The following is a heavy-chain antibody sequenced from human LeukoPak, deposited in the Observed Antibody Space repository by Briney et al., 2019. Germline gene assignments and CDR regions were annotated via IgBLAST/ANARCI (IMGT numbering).Heavy chain of an antibody. CDR2: IANDGKDK. Sequence: GSLRLSCAASGFTFSRYGLRWVRQAPGKGLEWVTVIANDGKDKKYADSVKGRFTISRDNSKSTLYLQMNSLRAEDTGVYYCAKDQQVGAAAYYFDSWGQGTLVTVSS. CDR1: GFTFSRYG. D-gene: IGHD2-2*01. CDR3: AKDQQVGAAAYYFDS. J-gene: IGHJ4*02. V-gene: IGHV3-30*18.